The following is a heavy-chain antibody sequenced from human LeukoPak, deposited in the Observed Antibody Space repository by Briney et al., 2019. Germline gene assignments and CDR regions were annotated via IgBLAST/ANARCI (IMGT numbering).Heavy chain of an antibody. J-gene: IGHJ4*02. CDR1: GFTFSGYA. CDR2: ISDAGGST. D-gene: IGHD4-17*01. Sequence: GGSLRLSCAASGFTFSGYAMGWVRQAPGKGLEWVSGISDAGGSTYYADSVKGRLTISRDNSKNTLYLQMNSLRAEDTAVYYCARAPSTAVTTYRIDSWGQGTLVTVSS. V-gene: IGHV3-23*01. CDR3: ARAPSTAVTTYRIDS.